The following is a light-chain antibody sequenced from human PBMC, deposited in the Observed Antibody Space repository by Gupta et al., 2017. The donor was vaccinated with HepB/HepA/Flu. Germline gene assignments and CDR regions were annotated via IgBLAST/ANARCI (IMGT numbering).Light chain of an antibody. J-gene: IGLJ1*01. Sequence: SSELTQDPAVSVALGQTVRITCQGDSLRSYYASWYQQKPGQAPVLVIYGKNNRPSGIPDRFSGSSSGNTASLTITGAQAEDEADYYCNSRDSSGNRWVFGTGTKVTVL. V-gene: IGLV3-19*01. CDR1: SLRSYY. CDR2: GKN. CDR3: NSRDSSGNRWV.